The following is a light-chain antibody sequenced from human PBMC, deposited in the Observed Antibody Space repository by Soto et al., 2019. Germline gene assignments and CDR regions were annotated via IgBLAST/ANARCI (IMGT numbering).Light chain of an antibody. Sequence: EILMTQSPASLSVSPGERATLSCRSSQSVSSSYLAWYQQKPGQAPRLLIYNASSRATGIPDRFSGSGSGTDFTLTISSLQPDEFATYYCLQYNSYSDMYTFGQGARLEIK. CDR2: NAS. CDR3: LQYNSYSDMYT. CDR1: QSVSSSY. J-gene: IGKJ5*01. V-gene: IGKV3D-20*02.